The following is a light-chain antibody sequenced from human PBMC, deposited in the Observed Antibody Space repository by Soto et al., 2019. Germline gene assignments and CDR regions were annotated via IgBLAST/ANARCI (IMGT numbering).Light chain of an antibody. V-gene: IGKV3-15*01. CDR2: GAS. Sequence: EIVMTQSPATLSVSPGERATLSCRASQTVASNLAWYQQKPGQAPRLLIHGASSRATGVPARFSGSGSGTEFIITISSLQSEDFAVYYCPQYHNWPPQYTFGQGTKLQIK. J-gene: IGKJ2*01. CDR3: PQYHNWPPQYT. CDR1: QTVASN.